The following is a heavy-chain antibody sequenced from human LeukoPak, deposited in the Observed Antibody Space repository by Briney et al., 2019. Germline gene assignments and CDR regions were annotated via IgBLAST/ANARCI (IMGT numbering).Heavy chain of an antibody. Sequence: SVKVSCKASGGTFSSYAISWVRQAPGQGLEWMGGIIPIFGTANYAQKFQGRVTITADESTSTAYMELSSLRSDDTAVYYCATSIKAAEYYYDSSGYYWAFDIWGQGTMVTVSS. CDR1: GGTFSSYA. V-gene: IGHV1-69*13. CDR3: ATSIKAAEYYYDSSGYYWAFDI. CDR2: IIPIFGTA. D-gene: IGHD3-22*01. J-gene: IGHJ3*02.